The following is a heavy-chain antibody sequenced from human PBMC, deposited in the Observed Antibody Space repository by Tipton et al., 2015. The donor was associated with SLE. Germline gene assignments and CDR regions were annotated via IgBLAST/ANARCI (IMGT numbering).Heavy chain of an antibody. J-gene: IGHJ4*02. CDR2: INHSGST. CDR3: ARDGQLVGADFDY. V-gene: IGHV4-34*01. D-gene: IGHD6-6*01. CDR1: GGSFSGDY. Sequence: TLSLTCAVYGGSFSGDYWSWIRQPPGKGLEWIGEINHSGSTNYNPSLKSRVTISVDTSKNQFSLKLSSVTAADTAVYYCARDGQLVGADFDYWGQGTLVTVSS.